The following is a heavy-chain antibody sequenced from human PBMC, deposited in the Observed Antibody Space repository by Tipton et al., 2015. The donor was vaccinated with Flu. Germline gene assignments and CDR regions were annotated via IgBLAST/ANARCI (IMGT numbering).Heavy chain of an antibody. CDR2: IYYSGST. Sequence: TLSLTCTVSGGSISSGGYYWSWIRQHPGKGLEWIGYIYYSGSTYYNPSLKSRVTISVDTSKNQFSLKLSSVTAADTAVYYCARDVWSYYDSSGYPTWGQGTLVTVSS. CDR3: ARDVWSYYDSSGYPT. J-gene: IGHJ4*02. D-gene: IGHD3-22*01. V-gene: IGHV4-31*03. CDR1: GGSISSGGYY.